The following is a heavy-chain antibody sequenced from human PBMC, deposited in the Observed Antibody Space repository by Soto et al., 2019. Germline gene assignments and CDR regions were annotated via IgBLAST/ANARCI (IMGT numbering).Heavy chain of an antibody. CDR2: ICSTGTT. CDR3: ARHRRETGTYAQPLDY. V-gene: IGHV4-39*01. CDR1: GGSISDISYY. J-gene: IGHJ4*02. Sequence: QLQLQESGPGLVQPSETLSLTCSVSGGSISDISYYWAWVRHPPGKGLEWIVSICSTGTTYYIPSLKRRVTMAVDTSKNQFSLSLNSVTAADTALYFCARHRRETGTYAQPLDYWGQGTLVTVSS. D-gene: IGHD1-1*01.